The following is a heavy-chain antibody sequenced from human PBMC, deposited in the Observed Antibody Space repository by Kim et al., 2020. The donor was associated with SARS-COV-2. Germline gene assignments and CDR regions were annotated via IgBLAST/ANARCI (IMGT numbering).Heavy chain of an antibody. J-gene: IGHJ4*02. CDR1: GFTFSSYG. D-gene: IGHD6-6*01. Sequence: GGSLRLSCVVSGFTFSSYGMNWVRQAPGKGLEWVSYISGGSGTINYADSVKGRFAISRDNAKNSLYLQMNSLRDEDTAVYYCARGGAARPDYWGQGTLVTVSS. CDR2: ISGGSGTI. CDR3: ARGGAARPDY. V-gene: IGHV3-48*02.